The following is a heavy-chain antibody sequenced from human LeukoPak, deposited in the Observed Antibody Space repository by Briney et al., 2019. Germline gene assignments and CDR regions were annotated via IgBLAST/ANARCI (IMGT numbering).Heavy chain of an antibody. V-gene: IGHV3-30*02. CDR2: IRLDGTNK. CDR1: GFTFSSYG. J-gene: IGHJ6*03. D-gene: IGHD2-2*01. CDR3: AKDFYDMNIPAAIDYYYYMDV. Sequence: GGSLRLSCAASGFTFSSYGMYWVRQAPGKGLECVAFIRLDGTNKYYVDSVKGRFTISRDNSKNTLYLQMNSLRAEDTAVYYCAKDFYDMNIPAAIDYYYYMDVWGKGTTVTVSS.